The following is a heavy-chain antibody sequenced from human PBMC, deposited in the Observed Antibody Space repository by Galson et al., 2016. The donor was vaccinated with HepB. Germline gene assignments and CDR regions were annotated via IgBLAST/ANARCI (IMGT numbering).Heavy chain of an antibody. CDR2: IHHTGLS. J-gene: IGHJ4*02. Sequence: SETLSLTCAVPGGSLSTNNWWSWVRQPPGKGLEWIGQIHHTGLSYFNPSLKSRVTMSVDKSSNQVSLKLSSVTAADTAVYYCAREAPADYFDYWGRGTLVTVSS. CDR1: GGSLSTNNW. V-gene: IGHV4-4*02. D-gene: IGHD6-13*01. CDR3: AREAPADYFDY.